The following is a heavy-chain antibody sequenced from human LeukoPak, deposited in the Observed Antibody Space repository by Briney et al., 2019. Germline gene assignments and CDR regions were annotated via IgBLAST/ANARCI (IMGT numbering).Heavy chain of an antibody. V-gene: IGHV4-4*07. Sequence: SETLSLTCTVSGDSINSYYWTWIRQPAGKGLEWIGRLYSSGSTNYNPSLKSRVTISVDTSKNQFSLKLSSVTAADTAVYYCARGLSRGFDNWGQGTLVTVSS. J-gene: IGHJ4*02. CDR3: ARGLSRGFDN. CDR1: GDSINSYY. CDR2: LYSSGST.